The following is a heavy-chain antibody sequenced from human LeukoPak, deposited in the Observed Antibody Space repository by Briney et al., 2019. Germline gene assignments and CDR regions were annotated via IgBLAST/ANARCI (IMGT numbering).Heavy chain of an antibody. D-gene: IGHD1-26*01. J-gene: IGHJ4*02. CDR2: ISGSGGST. CDR1: GFTFSSYA. V-gene: IGHV3-23*01. CDR3: AKGPPYGGIAPHYFDS. Sequence: PGGSLRLSCAASGFTFSSYAMSWVRQAPGKGLEWVSAISGSGGSTYYADSVKGRFTISRDNSKNTLYLQMNSLRAEDTAVYYCAKGPPYGGIAPHYFDSWGQGTLVTVSS.